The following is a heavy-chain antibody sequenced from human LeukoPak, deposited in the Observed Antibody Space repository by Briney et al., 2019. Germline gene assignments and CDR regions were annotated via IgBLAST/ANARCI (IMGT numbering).Heavy chain of an antibody. Sequence: SETLSLTCTVSGGSINTGDYYWTWIRQPPGKGLEWVGSLFYTGNTYYNPSLKTRVTISIDTSKNQLSLKLSSVTAADTAVYYCARENIVSTRDFDYWGQGTLVTVSS. J-gene: IGHJ4*02. CDR3: ARENIVSTRDFDY. CDR2: LFYTGNT. V-gene: IGHV4-39*07. D-gene: IGHD5/OR15-5a*01. CDR1: GGSINTGDYY.